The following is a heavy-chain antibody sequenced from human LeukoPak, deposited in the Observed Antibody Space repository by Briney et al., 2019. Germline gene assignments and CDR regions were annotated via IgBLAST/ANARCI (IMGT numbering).Heavy chain of an antibody. CDR1: GFTVSSNY. D-gene: IGHD5-18*01. CDR3: ARSRRGYSYDYFDY. J-gene: IGHJ4*02. V-gene: IGHV3-53*01. CDR2: IYSGGST. Sequence: GGSLRLSCAASGFTVSSNYMNWVRQAPGKGLGWVSVIYSGGSTYYADSVKGRFTISRDNSKNTLYLQMNSLGAEDTAVYYCARSRRGYSYDYFDYWGQGTLVTVSS.